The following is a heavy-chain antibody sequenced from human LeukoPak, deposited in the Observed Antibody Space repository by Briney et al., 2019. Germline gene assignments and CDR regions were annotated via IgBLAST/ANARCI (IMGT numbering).Heavy chain of an antibody. V-gene: IGHV4-34*01. CDR1: GGSFSGYY. D-gene: IGHD5-18*01. Sequence: SETLSLTCAVYGGSFSGYYWSWIRQPPGKGLEWIGEINHSGSTNYNPSLKSRVTISVDTSKNQFSLKLSSVTAADTAVYYCARDRGYTYYYYYYGMDVWGQGTTVTVSS. CDR2: INHSGST. J-gene: IGHJ6*02. CDR3: ARDRGYTYYYYYYGMDV.